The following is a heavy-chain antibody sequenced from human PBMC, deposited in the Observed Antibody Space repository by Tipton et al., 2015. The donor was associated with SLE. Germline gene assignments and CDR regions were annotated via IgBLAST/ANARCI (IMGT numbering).Heavy chain of an antibody. Sequence: SLRLSCAASRFTFSSYAMSWVRQAPGKGREGVSGISGSGGSTYYADSVKGRFTISRDNSKNTLYLQMNSLRAEDTAVYYCAKDNGADNHYYMDVWGKGTTVSVSS. CDR3: AKDNGADNHYYMDV. J-gene: IGHJ6*03. D-gene: IGHD1-14*01. CDR1: RFTFSSYA. V-gene: IGHV3-23*01. CDR2: ISGSGGST.